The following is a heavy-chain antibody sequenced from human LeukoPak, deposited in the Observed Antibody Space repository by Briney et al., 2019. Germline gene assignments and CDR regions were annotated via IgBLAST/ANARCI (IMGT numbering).Heavy chain of an antibody. D-gene: IGHD3-3*01. V-gene: IGHV3-30-3*01. Sequence: GGSLRLSCAASGFTFSSYAMHWVRQAPGKGLEWVAVISNDGSNKYYADSVKGRFTISRDNSKNTLYLQMNSLRAEDTAVYYCARGMGDFWSGYDYWGQGTLVTVSS. CDR3: ARGMGDFWSGYDY. CDR2: ISNDGSNK. CDR1: GFTFSSYA. J-gene: IGHJ4*02.